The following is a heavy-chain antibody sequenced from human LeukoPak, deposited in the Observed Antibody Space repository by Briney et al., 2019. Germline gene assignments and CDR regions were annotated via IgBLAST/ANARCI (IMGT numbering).Heavy chain of an antibody. Sequence: ASVKVSYKASGYTFTGYYMNWVRQAPGQGLEWMGRINPNSGGTNYAQKFQGRVTMTRDTSISTAYMELSRLRSDDTAVYYCARVGDGLNDAFDIWGRGTMVTVSS. CDR1: GYTFTGYY. CDR2: INPNSGGT. V-gene: IGHV1-2*06. CDR3: ARVGDGLNDAFDI. D-gene: IGHD5-24*01. J-gene: IGHJ3*02.